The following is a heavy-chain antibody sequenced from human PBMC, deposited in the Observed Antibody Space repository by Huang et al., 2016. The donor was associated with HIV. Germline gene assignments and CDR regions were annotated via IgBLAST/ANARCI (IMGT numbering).Heavy chain of an antibody. D-gene: IGHD6-19*01. CDR3: ARTGPEAGIEGPWYFQH. Sequence: EVQLVESGGGLVQPGGSLRLSCAASGFTFSSYWMSWVRQAPGKGLEWVANIKQDGSGKYYVDSGRGRFSISRDNAKNSLYLQMNSLRAEDTAVYYCARTGPEAGIEGPWYFQHWGQGTLVTVSS. V-gene: IGHV3-7*01. J-gene: IGHJ1*01. CDR1: GFTFSSYW. CDR2: IKQDGSGK.